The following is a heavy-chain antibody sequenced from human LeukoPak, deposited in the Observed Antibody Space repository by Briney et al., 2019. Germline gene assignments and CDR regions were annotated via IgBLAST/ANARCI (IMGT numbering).Heavy chain of an antibody. J-gene: IGHJ5*02. Sequence: SETLSLTCTVSGGSISSSSYYWGWIRQPPGKGLEWIGSIYYSGSTYYNPSLKSRVTISVDTSKNQFSLKLSSVTAADTAVYYCARTVLKGGMVRGNWFDPWGQGTLVTVSS. V-gene: IGHV4-39*01. CDR3: ARTVLKGGMVRGNWFDP. D-gene: IGHD3-10*01. CDR1: GGSISSSSYY. CDR2: IYYSGST.